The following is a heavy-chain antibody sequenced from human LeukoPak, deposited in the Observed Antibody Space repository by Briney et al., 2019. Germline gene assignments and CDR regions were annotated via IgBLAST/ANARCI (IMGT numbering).Heavy chain of an antibody. CDR2: IIPIFGTA. J-gene: IGHJ4*02. D-gene: IGHD3-16*01. CDR3: ASTMTGPTFGHDEAPYYFDY. CDR1: GGTFSSYA. V-gene: IGHV1-69*13. Sequence: ASVKVSCKASGGTFSSYAISWVRQAPGQGLEWMGGIIPIFGTANYAQKFQGRVTITADESTSTAYMELSSLRSEDTAVYYCASTMTGPTFGHDEAPYYFDYWGQGTLVTVSS.